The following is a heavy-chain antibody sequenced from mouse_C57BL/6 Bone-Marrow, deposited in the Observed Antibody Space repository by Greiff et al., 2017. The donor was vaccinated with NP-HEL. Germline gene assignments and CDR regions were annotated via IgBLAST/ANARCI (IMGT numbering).Heavy chain of an antibody. CDR1: GFTFSSYA. V-gene: IGHV5-4*01. J-gene: IGHJ2*01. Sequence: DVKLQESGGGLVKPGGSLKLSCAASGFTFSSYAMSWVRQTPETRLEWVATISDGGSYTYYPDNVKGRFTISRDNAKNNLYLQMSHLKSEDTAMYYCARDYGSSYYYFDYWGQGTTLTVSS. CDR3: ARDYGSSYYYFDY. D-gene: IGHD1-1*01. CDR2: ISDGGSYT.